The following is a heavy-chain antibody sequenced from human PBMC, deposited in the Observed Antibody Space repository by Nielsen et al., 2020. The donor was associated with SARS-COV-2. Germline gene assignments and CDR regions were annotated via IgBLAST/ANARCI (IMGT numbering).Heavy chain of an antibody. J-gene: IGHJ4*02. CDR2: ISAYNGNT. CDR3: ARVTVTTLDY. V-gene: IGHV1-18*04. Sequence: ASVKVSCKASGYTFTGYYMHWVRQAPGQGLEWMGWISAYNGNTNYAQKLQGRVTMTTDTSTSTAYMELRSLRSDDTAVYYCARVTVTTLDYWGQGTLVTVSS. D-gene: IGHD4-17*01. CDR1: GYTFTGYY.